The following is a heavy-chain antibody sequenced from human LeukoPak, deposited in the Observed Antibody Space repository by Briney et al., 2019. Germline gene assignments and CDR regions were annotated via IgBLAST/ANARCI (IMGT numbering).Heavy chain of an antibody. V-gene: IGHV3-23*01. J-gene: IGHJ3*02. CDR3: AKDPNGDYIGAFDM. CDR1: GITASSYA. D-gene: IGHD4-17*01. Sequence: GGSLRLSCAASGITASSYAMTWVRQAPGKGLEWVSSISGSGDRTMYADSVKGRFTISRDNFKNALYLQMNSLRAEDTAVYHCAKDPNGDYIGAFDMWGQGTMVTVSS. CDR2: ISGSGDRT.